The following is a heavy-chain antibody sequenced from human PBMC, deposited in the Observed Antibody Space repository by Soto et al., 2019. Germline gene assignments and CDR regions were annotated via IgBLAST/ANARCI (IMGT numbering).Heavy chain of an antibody. Sequence: PGGSLRLSCAASGFTFSSYWMSWVRQAPGKGLEWVANIKQDGSEIYYVDSVKGRFTISRDNAKNSLYLQMNSLRAEDTAVYYCARGLSRGITMIVVVKQYFDYWGQGTLVTVSS. CDR3: ARGLSRGITMIVVVKQYFDY. CDR1: GFTFSSYW. CDR2: IKQDGSEI. J-gene: IGHJ4*02. D-gene: IGHD3-22*01. V-gene: IGHV3-7*03.